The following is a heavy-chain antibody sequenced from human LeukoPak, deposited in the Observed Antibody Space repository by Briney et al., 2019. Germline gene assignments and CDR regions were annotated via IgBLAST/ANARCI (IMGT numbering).Heavy chain of an antibody. D-gene: IGHD6-13*01. CDR3: ARGAASSWYLYYYYYMDV. J-gene: IGHJ6*03. V-gene: IGHV1-2*02. Sequence: ASVKVSCKASGYTFTGYYMHWVRQAPGQGLEWMGWINPNSGGTNYAQKFQGRVTMTRDTSISTAYMELSRLRSDDTAVYYCARGAASSWYLYYYYYMDVWGKGTTVTVSS. CDR2: INPNSGGT. CDR1: GYTFTGYY.